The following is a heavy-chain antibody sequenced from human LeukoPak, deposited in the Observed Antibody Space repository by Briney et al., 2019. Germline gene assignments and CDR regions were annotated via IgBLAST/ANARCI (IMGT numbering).Heavy chain of an antibody. J-gene: IGHJ4*02. CDR2: IYHSGST. Sequence: PSQTLSLTCTVSGGSISSGGYYWSWIRQPPGKGLEWVGYIYHSGSTYYNTSLKSRVTISVDRSKNQFSLKLSPVTAADTSVYSRARDTIGAAAPPPPPDYWGQGTLDTVSS. CDR3: ARDTIGAAAPPPPPDY. D-gene: IGHD6-13*01. CDR1: GGSISSGGYY. V-gene: IGHV4-30-2*01.